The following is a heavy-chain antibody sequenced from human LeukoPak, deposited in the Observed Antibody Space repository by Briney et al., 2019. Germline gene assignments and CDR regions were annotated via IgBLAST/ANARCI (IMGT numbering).Heavy chain of an antibody. CDR1: GFSFSSLN. CDR3: ARGDTNGKYSSSWVQNYYYYYMDV. CDR2: ITSSSSNI. D-gene: IGHD6-13*01. Sequence: GGSLRLSCAASGFSFSSLNMNWVRQAPGKGLEWVSHITSSSSNIYYADSVKGRFTISRDNAKNSLYLQMNSLRAEDTAVYYCARGDTNGKYSSSWVQNYYYYYMDVWGKGTTVTVSS. J-gene: IGHJ6*03. V-gene: IGHV3-21*05.